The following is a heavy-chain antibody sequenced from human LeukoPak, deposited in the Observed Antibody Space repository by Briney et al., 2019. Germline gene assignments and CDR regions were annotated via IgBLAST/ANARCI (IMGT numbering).Heavy chain of an antibody. CDR2: INPNSGGT. D-gene: IGHD6-19*01. Sequence: ASVKVSCKASGYTFTDYYMHWLRQAPGQGLEWMGRINPNSGGTNYAQKFQGRVTVTRDTSITTAYMELSSLRSEDTAVYYCARDSRYSSPYYFDYWGQGTLVTVSS. J-gene: IGHJ4*02. V-gene: IGHV1-2*06. CDR3: ARDSRYSSPYYFDY. CDR1: GYTFTDYY.